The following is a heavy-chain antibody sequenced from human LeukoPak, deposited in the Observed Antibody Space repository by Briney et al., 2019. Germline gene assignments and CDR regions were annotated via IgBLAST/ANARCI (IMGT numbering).Heavy chain of an antibody. V-gene: IGHV1-18*01. CDR2: ISAYNGNT. Sequence: ASVKVSCKASGYTFTSYGISWVRQAPGQGLEWMGWISAYNGNTNYAQKLQGRVTMTTDTSTSTAYMELRSLRSDDTAVYYCARFSGSYLPYYFDYWGQGTLVTVSS. D-gene: IGHD1-26*01. CDR3: ARFSGSYLPYYFDY. J-gene: IGHJ4*02. CDR1: GYTFTSYG.